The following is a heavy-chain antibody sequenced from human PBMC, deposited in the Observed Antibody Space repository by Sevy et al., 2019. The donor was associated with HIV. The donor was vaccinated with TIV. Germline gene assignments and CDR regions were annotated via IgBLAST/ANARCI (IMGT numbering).Heavy chain of an antibody. CDR1: GYSFTSYW. V-gene: IGHV5-51*01. CDR3: GRPAGYYDSSRYSLIDN. D-gene: IGHD3-22*01. CDR2: VYPGDSDT. J-gene: IGHJ4*02. Sequence: GESLKISCKGSGYSFTSYWVDWVRQMPGKGLEWMGSVYPGDSDTRYSPSFQGQVTISADKSINTAYLQWSSLKASDTAMYYCGRPAGYYDSSRYSLIDNRGQGTLVTVSS.